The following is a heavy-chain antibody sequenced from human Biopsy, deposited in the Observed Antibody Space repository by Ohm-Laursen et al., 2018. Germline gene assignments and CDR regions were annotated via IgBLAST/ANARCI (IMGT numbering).Heavy chain of an antibody. CDR1: GFTFGHYA. V-gene: IGHV3-33*04. Sequence: SLRLSCTASGFTFGHYAMHWVRQAPGKELEWISLIWYDGTNEDYADSVKGRFTISRDNSKNTLYLQINTLTLEDTAFYYCARGLSSGWYGYFDVWGRGTLVTVSS. CDR2: IWYDGTNE. J-gene: IGHJ2*01. D-gene: IGHD6-19*01. CDR3: ARGLSSGWYGYFDV.